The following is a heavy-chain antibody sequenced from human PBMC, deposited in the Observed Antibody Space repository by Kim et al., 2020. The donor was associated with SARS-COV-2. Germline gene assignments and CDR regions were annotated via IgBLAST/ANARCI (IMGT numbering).Heavy chain of an antibody. Sequence: SETLSLTCTVSGGSISSGGYYWSWIRQHPGKGLEWIGYIYYSGSTYYNPSLKSRVTISVDTSKNQFSLKLSSVTAADTAVYYCARAGYSGYEIYYYYYGMDVWGQGTTVTVSS. CDR3: ARAGYSGYEIYYYYYGMDV. D-gene: IGHD5-12*01. CDR2: IYYSGST. V-gene: IGHV4-31*03. CDR1: GGSISSGGYY. J-gene: IGHJ6*02.